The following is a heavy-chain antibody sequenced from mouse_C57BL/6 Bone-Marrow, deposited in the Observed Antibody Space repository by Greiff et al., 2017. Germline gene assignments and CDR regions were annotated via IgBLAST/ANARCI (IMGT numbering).Heavy chain of an antibody. Sequence: QVQLQQSGPELVKPGASVKISCKASGYAFSSSWMNWVKQRPGQGLEWIGRIYPGDGDTNYNGKFKGKATLTADKSSSTAYMQLSSLTSEDSAVYFGAIIPVYDCDGYFDYWGQGTTLTVSS. J-gene: IGHJ2*01. CDR3: AIIPVYDCDGYFDY. D-gene: IGHD2-4*01. CDR1: GYAFSSSW. V-gene: IGHV1-82*01. CDR2: IYPGDGDT.